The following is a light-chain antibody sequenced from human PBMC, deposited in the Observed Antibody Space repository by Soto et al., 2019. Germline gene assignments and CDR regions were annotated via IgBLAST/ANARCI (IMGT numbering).Light chain of an antibody. Sequence: DIQMTQSPSSLSASVGDRVTITCRASQNIRSYLNWYQQKPGKAPKLLIYAASSLQSGVPSRFSGSGSGTDFTLTIISLQPEDFVSYYCQQSYSTWTFGQGTKVEIK. CDR1: QNIRSY. CDR3: QQSYSTWT. CDR2: AAS. V-gene: IGKV1-39*01. J-gene: IGKJ1*01.